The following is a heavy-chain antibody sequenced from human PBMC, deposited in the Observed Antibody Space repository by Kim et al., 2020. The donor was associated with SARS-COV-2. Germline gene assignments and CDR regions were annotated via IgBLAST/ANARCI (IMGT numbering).Heavy chain of an antibody. V-gene: IGHV3-21*01. D-gene: IGHD1-20*01. Sequence: YIYYEDSVKGRFTISRDNAKNSLYLQMHSLRAEDTAVYYCARGYTTTLGYWGQGILVTVSS. J-gene: IGHJ4*02. CDR3: ARGYTTTLGY. CDR2: YI.